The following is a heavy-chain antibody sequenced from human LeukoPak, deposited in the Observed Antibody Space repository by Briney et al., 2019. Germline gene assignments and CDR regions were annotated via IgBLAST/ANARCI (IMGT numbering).Heavy chain of an antibody. J-gene: IGHJ4*02. CDR2: INHSGST. CDR1: GGSFSGYY. CDR3: ARGQRRYCSGGSCYPLGY. D-gene: IGHD2-15*01. Sequence: PSETLSLTCAVYGGSFSGYYWSWIHQPPGKGLEWIGEINHSGSTNYNPSLKSRVTISVDTSKNQFSLKLSSVTAADTAVYYCARGQRRYCSGGSCYPLGYWGQGTLVTVSS. V-gene: IGHV4-34*01.